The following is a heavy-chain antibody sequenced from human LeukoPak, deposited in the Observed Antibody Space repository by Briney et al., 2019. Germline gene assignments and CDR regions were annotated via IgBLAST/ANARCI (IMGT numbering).Heavy chain of an antibody. CDR1: GFTFSSYA. Sequence: GGSLRLSCAASGFTFSSYAMSWVRQAPGKGLEWVSAIGGSGGSTYYADSVKGRFTISRVNSKNTLYLQMNSLRAEDTAVYYCAKSPDIVVVPAARYFDYWGQGTLVTVSS. J-gene: IGHJ4*02. CDR2: IGGSGGST. V-gene: IGHV3-23*01. CDR3: AKSPDIVVVPAARYFDY. D-gene: IGHD2-2*01.